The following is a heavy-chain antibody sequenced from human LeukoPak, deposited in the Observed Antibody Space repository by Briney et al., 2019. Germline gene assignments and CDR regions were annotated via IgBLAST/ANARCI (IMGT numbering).Heavy chain of an antibody. J-gene: IGHJ4*02. Sequence: PSETLSLTCAVYGGSFSGYYWSWIRQPPGKGLEWIGEINHSGSTNYNPSLKSRVTISVDTSKNQFSLKLSSVTAADTAVYYCARDATYSGYDYWGQGTLVTVSS. CDR3: ARDATYSGYDY. CDR2: INHSGST. D-gene: IGHD5-12*01. V-gene: IGHV4-34*01. CDR1: GGSFSGYY.